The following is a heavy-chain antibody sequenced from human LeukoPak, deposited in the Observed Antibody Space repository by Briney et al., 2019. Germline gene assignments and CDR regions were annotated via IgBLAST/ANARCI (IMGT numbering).Heavy chain of an antibody. D-gene: IGHD1-1*01. J-gene: IGHJ4*02. Sequence: PGTSLRLSCAASGVTFSSHAMHWVRQAPGKGLEWVAVILHDGSNQYYADSVKGRFTISRDNSKNTLYLQMNSLRPEDTAVYFCETFVTNWSSFDYWGQGTLVTVSS. V-gene: IGHV3-30-3*01. CDR3: ETFVTNWSSFDY. CDR2: ILHDGSNQ. CDR1: GVTFSSHA.